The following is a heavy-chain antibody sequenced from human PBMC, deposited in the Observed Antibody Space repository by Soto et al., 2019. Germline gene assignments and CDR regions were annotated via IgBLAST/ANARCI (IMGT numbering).Heavy chain of an antibody. CDR3: AREARYDFWSGYYSPPNYYYYMDV. D-gene: IGHD3-3*01. J-gene: IGHJ6*03. CDR1: GFTFSSYG. V-gene: IGHV3-33*01. CDR2: IWYDGSNK. Sequence: GGSLRLSCAASGFTFSSYGMHWVRQAPGKGLEWVAVIWYDGSNKYYADSVKGRFTISRDNSKNTLYLQMNSLRAEDTAVYYCAREARYDFWSGYYSPPNYYYYMDVWGKGTTVTVSS.